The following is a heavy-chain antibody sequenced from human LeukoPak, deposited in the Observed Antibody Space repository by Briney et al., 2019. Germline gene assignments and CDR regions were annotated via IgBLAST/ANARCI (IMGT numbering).Heavy chain of an antibody. Sequence: GASVKVSCKASGYTFTGYYMHWVRPAPGQGLEWVGWINPNSGGTNYAQKFQGRVTMTRDTSISTAYMELSRLRSDDTAVYYCARGPYSSSWSTFDYWGKGTLVTVSS. D-gene: IGHD6-13*01. J-gene: IGHJ4*02. CDR1: GYTFTGYY. CDR2: INPNSGGT. V-gene: IGHV1-2*02. CDR3: ARGPYSSSWSTFDY.